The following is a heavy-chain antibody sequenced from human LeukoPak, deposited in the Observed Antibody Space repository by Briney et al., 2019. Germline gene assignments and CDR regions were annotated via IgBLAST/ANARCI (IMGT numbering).Heavy chain of an antibody. CDR2: IYYSGST. Sequence: PSETLSLTCTVSGGSISSSSYYWSWIRQPPGKGLEWIGYIYYSGSTNYNPSLKSRVTISVDTSKNQFSLKLSSVTAADTAVYYCARARDGYNYGIWGQGTMVTVSS. J-gene: IGHJ3*02. CDR1: GGSISSSSYY. D-gene: IGHD5-24*01. CDR3: ARARDGYNYGI. V-gene: IGHV4-61*01.